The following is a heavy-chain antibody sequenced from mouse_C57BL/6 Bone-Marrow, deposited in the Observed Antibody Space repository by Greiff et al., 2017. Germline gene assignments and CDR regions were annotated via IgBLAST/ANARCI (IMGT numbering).Heavy chain of an antibody. CDR1: GYTFTSYG. J-gene: IGHJ1*03. CDR3: ARGGLRRDWYFDV. CDR2: IYPRSGNT. D-gene: IGHD2-4*01. V-gene: IGHV1-81*01. Sequence: VQLQQSGAELARPGASVKLSCKASGYTFTSYGISWVKQRTGQGLEWIGEIYPRSGNTYYNEKFKGKATLTADKSSSTAYMELRSLTSEDSAVYVCARGGLRRDWYFDVWGTGTTVTVSS.